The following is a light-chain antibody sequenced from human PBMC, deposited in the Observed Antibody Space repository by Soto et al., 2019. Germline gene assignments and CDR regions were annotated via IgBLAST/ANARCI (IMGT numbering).Light chain of an antibody. Sequence: QSVLTQPASVSGSPGQSITIACIGTSSDVGAYKYVSWYQQHPGKHPKVMIYDVRHRTSGVSNRFSGSKSGNTASLTISGLLAEDEADYYCSPYATNNNGVFGGGTKLTV. CDR2: DVR. V-gene: IGLV2-14*03. CDR3: SPYATNNNGV. CDR1: SSDVGAYKY. J-gene: IGLJ2*01.